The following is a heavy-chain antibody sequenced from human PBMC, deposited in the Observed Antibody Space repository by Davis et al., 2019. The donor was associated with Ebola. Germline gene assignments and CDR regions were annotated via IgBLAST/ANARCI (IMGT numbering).Heavy chain of an antibody. D-gene: IGHD6-13*01. V-gene: IGHV3-11*01. CDR2: ISSSGSTI. J-gene: IGHJ5*02. Sequence: GESLKISCAASGFTFSHYYMSWIRQAPGKGLEWVSYISSSGSTIYYADSVKGRFTNSRNKDKNSLYPQMNSLRAEDPAVYYCAVGLIAATGRFDPWGQGTLVTVSS. CDR3: AVGLIAATGRFDP. CDR1: GFTFSHYY.